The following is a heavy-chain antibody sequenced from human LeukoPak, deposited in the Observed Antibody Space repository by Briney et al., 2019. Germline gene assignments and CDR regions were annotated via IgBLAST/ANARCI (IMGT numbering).Heavy chain of an antibody. CDR2: INWNSGSI. V-gene: IGHV3-9*01. D-gene: IGHD6-25*01. CDR3: AKDIGMKQREFYFDY. CDR1: GFTLDDYA. J-gene: IGHJ4*02. Sequence: GGSLRLSCAASGFTLDDYAMHWVRHAPGKGLEWVSGINWNSGSIGYADSVKGRFTISRDNAKNSLYLQMNSLRPEDTALYYCAKDIGMKQREFYFDYWGQGTLVTVSS.